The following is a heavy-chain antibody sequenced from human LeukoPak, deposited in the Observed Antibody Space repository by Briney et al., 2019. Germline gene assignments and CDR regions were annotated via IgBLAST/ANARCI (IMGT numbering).Heavy chain of an antibody. CDR1: GFTFSSYG. Sequence: GGSLRLSCAASGFTFSSYGMHWVRQAPGKGLDWVAVIWYDGSNKYYADSVKGRFTISRDNSKNTLYLQMNSLRAEDTAVYYCAKDQGLNWFDPWGQGTLVTVSS. CDR2: IWYDGSNK. J-gene: IGHJ5*02. CDR3: AKDQGLNWFDP. V-gene: IGHV3-33*06.